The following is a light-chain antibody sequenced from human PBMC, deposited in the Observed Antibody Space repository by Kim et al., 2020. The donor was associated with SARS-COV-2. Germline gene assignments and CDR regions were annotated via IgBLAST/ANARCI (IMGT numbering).Light chain of an antibody. J-gene: IGLJ1*01. V-gene: IGLV2-8*01. Sequence: GQAVTISSSGTSSDIGNYTFVSWYHHHPAEVPILIFFEVYKRPSGVPDRFSGSKSGNTASLTVSGLQPDDDGDYYGSSYAGINIWVFGTGTKVTVL. CDR3: SSYAGINIWV. CDR2: EVY. CDR1: SSDIGNYTF.